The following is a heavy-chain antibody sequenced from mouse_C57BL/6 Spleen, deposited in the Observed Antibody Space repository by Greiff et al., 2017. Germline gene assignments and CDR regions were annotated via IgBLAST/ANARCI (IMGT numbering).Heavy chain of an antibody. V-gene: IGHV14-2*01. CDR3: TTAYCGSGLDD. CDR2: IDPEDGVT. J-gene: IGHJ2*01. Sequence: VQLQQSGAELVKPGASVKLSCTASGFNFKDYYMHWVKQRTEQGLEWIGRIDPEDGVTKYAPKFQSKATLTVDTSSNTAYLQLRSLTSEDTAVYYCTTAYCGSGLDDWGQGTTLTVSS. CDR1: GFNFKDYY. D-gene: IGHD1-1*01.